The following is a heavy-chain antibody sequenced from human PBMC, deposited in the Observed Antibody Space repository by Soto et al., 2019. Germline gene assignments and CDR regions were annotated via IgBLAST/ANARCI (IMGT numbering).Heavy chain of an antibody. J-gene: IGHJ5*02. V-gene: IGHV4-59*01. CDR1: CGSISSYY. Sequence: SETLSLTCTVSCGSISSYYWSWIRQPPGKGLEWIGYIYYSGSTNYNPSLKSRVTISVDTSKNQFSLKLSSVTAADTAVYYCARGGGGITIFGVVTDNWFDPWGQGTLVTVS. CDR2: IYYSGST. D-gene: IGHD3-3*01. CDR3: ARGGGGITIFGVVTDNWFDP.